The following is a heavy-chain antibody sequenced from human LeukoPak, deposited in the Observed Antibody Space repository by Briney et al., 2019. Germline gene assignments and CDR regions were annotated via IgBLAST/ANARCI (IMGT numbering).Heavy chain of an antibody. CDR3: ARVRGSGSYYYYYGMDV. Sequence: SETLSLTCAVYGGSFSGYYWSWIRQPPGKGQEWIGEINHSGSTNYNPSLKSRVTISVDTSKNQFSLKLTSVTAADTAVYYCARVRGSGSYYYYYGMDVWGQGTTVTVSS. CDR2: INHSGST. D-gene: IGHD1-26*01. J-gene: IGHJ6*02. V-gene: IGHV4-34*01. CDR1: GGSFSGYY.